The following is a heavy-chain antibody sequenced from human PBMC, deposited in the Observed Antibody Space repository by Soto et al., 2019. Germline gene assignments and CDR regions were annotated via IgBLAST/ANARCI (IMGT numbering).Heavy chain of an antibody. D-gene: IGHD2-21*01. CDR3: AKDAVYNDGLWLMDH. CDR1: GFTLSTYA. V-gene: IGHV3-23*01. CDR2: IVGSGDDI. J-gene: IGHJ4*02. Sequence: GGSLRPSCAASGFTLSTYAMTWVRQAPGKGLECVSGIVGSGDDIHYADSVKGRFTISKDISRNTLYLQMNSLRADDTAVYYCAKDAVYNDGLWLMDHWGQGTLVTVSS.